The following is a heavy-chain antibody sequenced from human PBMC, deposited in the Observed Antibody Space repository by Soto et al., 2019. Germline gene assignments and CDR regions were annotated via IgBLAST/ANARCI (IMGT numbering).Heavy chain of an antibody. CDR1: GSSISSYY. CDR2: IYYRGST. D-gene: IGHD3-3*01. V-gene: IGHV4-59*01. J-gene: IGHJ6*02. CDR3: ARAFQNTIFGVVIGGGREMDV. Sequence: SETLCLTCTVSGSSISSYYWSWIRQPPGKGLEWIGYIYYRGSTHSNPSLKSRVTISVDTSKNQFSLKLSSVNAADTAVYYCARAFQNTIFGVVIGGGREMDVWGQGTTVT.